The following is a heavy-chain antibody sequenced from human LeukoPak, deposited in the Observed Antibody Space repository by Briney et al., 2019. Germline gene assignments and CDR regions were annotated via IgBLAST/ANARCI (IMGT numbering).Heavy chain of an antibody. CDR3: AREPTAVIL. D-gene: IGHD5-18*01. Sequence: GGSLRLSCAASGFTFSSYSMNWVRQTPGKGLEWVSSISSSGTYIYYADSVKGRFTISRDNAKNSLYLQMNSLRAEDTAVYCCAREPTAVILWGQGTLVTVSS. J-gene: IGHJ4*02. V-gene: IGHV3-21*01. CDR2: ISSSGTYI. CDR1: GFTFSSYS.